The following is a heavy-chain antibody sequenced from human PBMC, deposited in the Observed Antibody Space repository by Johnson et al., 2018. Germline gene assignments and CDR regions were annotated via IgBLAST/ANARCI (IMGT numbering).Heavy chain of an antibody. Sequence: QVQLVESGGGVVQPGRSLRLSCAASGFPFSSSGMHWVRQAPGKGLAWVAVIWYDGSNKSYADSVKGRITLSSDNAKNSLYLQMNSLRAEDTAVYYGSSLQGMDVWGQGTTVTVSS. J-gene: IGHJ6*02. CDR3: SSLQGMDV. V-gene: IGHV3-33*03. CDR1: GFPFSSSG. CDR2: IWYDGSNK.